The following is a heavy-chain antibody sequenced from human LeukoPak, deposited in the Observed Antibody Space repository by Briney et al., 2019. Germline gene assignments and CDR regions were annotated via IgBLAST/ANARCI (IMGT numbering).Heavy chain of an antibody. J-gene: IGHJ4*02. CDR2: ISGSGGST. V-gene: IGHV3-23*01. D-gene: IGHD5-18*01. Sequence: PGGSLRLSCAASGFTFSNYALSWVRQAPGKGLEWVSDISGSGGSTYYADSVKGRFTISRDNSKNTLYLQMNSLRAEDTAVYYCAKGERGYSYGYVLDYWGQGTLVTVSS. CDR3: AKGERGYSYGYVLDY. CDR1: GFTFSNYA.